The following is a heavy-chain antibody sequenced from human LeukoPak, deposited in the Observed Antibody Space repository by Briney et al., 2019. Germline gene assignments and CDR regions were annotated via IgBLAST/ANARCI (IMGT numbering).Heavy chain of an antibody. CDR3: VRMRIYRDYVDFDY. J-gene: IGHJ4*02. CDR1: GYTFTTFG. CDR2: INSYIGQP. V-gene: IGHV1-18*01. D-gene: IGHD5-12*01. Sequence: ATVKVLCKASGYTFTTFGIDGVPHAPGQGLEDMIWINSYIGQPAYAREVNHRVTMTTDTSPSTAYMELRSLRSDDTAVYYCVRMRIYRDYVDFDYWGQGNLVTVSS.